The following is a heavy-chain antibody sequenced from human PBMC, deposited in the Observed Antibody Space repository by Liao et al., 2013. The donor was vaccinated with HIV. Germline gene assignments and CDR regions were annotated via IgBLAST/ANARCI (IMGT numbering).Heavy chain of an antibody. CDR1: GGSISSGSYY. CDR3: ARAERYYDSSGSRLLYYFDY. CDR2: IYTSGNT. Sequence: QVQLQESGPGLVKPSQTLSLTCSVSGGSISSGSYYWSWIRQPAGKGLEWIGRIYTSGNTNYNPSLKSRVAISVDTSKSQFSLTLRSVTAADTAVYYCARAERYYDSSGSRLLYYFDYWGQGTLVTVSS. J-gene: IGHJ4*02. V-gene: IGHV4-61*02. D-gene: IGHD3-22*01.